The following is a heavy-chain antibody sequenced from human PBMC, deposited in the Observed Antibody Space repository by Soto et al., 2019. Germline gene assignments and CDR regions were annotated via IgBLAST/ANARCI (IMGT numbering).Heavy chain of an antibody. Sequence: GESLKISCKGSGYSFTSYWIGWVRQMPGKGLEWMGIIYPGDSDTRYSPSFQGQVTISADKSISTAYLQWSSLKASDTAMYYFARLPHLGGRRYSSSWYGNYYYYYGMDVWGQGTTVTVSS. V-gene: IGHV5-51*01. CDR1: GYSFTSYW. D-gene: IGHD6-13*01. J-gene: IGHJ6*02. CDR3: ARLPHLGGRRYSSSWYGNYYYYYGMDV. CDR2: IYPGDSDT.